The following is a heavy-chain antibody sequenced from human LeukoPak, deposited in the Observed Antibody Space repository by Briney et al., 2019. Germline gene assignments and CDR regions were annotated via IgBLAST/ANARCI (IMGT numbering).Heavy chain of an antibody. CDR3: AREESSSPHRGGYYYYYMDV. V-gene: IGHV1-18*01. Sequence: ASVKVSCKTSGYTFNTYGIAWVRQAPGQGLEWMGWISAYNGNTNYAQNLHDRVTMTTDTSTTTAYMELRSLRSDDTAVYYCAREESSSPHRGGYYYYYMDVWGKGTTVTVSS. D-gene: IGHD6-6*01. CDR1: GYTFNTYG. CDR2: ISAYNGNT. J-gene: IGHJ6*03.